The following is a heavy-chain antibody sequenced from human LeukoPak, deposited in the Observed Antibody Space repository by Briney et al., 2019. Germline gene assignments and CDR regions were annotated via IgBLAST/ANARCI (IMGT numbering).Heavy chain of an antibody. CDR2: IKSDGSEK. J-gene: IGHJ4*02. D-gene: IGHD6-13*01. V-gene: IGHV3-7*01. Sequence: GGSLRLSCVASGFTFSIYWMSWVRQAPGKGLECVANIKSDGSEKYYVDSVKGRFTISRDNAKNSLYLQMTNLRVKDTALYYCAKDSYSKGDYWGQGTLVTVSS. CDR1: GFTFSIYW. CDR3: AKDSYSKGDY.